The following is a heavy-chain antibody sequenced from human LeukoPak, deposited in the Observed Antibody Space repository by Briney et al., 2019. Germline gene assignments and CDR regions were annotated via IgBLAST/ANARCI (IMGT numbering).Heavy chain of an antibody. D-gene: IGHD2-15*01. CDR1: GFTFDDYA. J-gene: IGHJ5*02. CDR2: ISWNSGSI. V-gene: IGHV3-9*01. Sequence: GGSLRLSCAASGFTFDDYAMHWVRQAPGKGLEWVSGISWNSGSIGYADSVKGRFTISRDNSKNTLYLQMNSLRAEDTAVYYCARDYRRYCSGGSCYWFDPWGQGTLVTVSS. CDR3: ARDYRRYCSGGSCYWFDP.